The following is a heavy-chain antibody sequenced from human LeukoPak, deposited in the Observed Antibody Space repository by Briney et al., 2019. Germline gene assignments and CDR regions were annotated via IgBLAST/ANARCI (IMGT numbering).Heavy chain of an antibody. CDR3: ARGRGADAFDI. Sequence: GGSLRLSCAASGFAFSSYAMSWVRQAPGKGLEWVSAISGSGGSTYYADSVKGRFAISRDNSKNTLYLQMNSLRAEDTAVYYCARGRGADAFDIWGQGTMVAVSS. J-gene: IGHJ3*02. V-gene: IGHV3-23*01. D-gene: IGHD3-10*01. CDR2: ISGSGGST. CDR1: GFAFSSYA.